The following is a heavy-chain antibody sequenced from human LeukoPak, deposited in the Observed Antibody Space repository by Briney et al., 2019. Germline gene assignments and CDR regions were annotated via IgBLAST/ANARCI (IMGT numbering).Heavy chain of an antibody. CDR1: GGSISSGGYS. Sequence: PSQTLSLTCAVSGGSISSGGYSWSWIRQPPGKGLEWIGYIYHSGSTYYNPSLKSRVTISVDRSKNQFSLKLSSVTAADTAVYYCARVFKQQLTNWGQGTLVTVSS. CDR3: ARVFKQQLTN. J-gene: IGHJ4*02. D-gene: IGHD6-13*01. V-gene: IGHV4-30-2*01. CDR2: IYHSGST.